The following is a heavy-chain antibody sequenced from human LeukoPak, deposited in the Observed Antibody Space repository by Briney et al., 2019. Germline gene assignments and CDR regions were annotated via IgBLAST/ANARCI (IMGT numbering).Heavy chain of an antibody. V-gene: IGHV3-23*01. J-gene: IGHJ4*02. CDR2: ISGSGGST. CDR3: AKSQGGGYSYGPLYFDY. CDR1: GFTFSSYA. Sequence: GGSLRLSCAASGFTFSSYAMSWVRQAPGKGLEWVSAISGSGGSTYYADSVKGRLTISRDNSKNTLYLQMNSLRAEDTAVYYCAKSQGGGYSYGPLYFDYWGQGTLVTVSS. D-gene: IGHD5-18*01.